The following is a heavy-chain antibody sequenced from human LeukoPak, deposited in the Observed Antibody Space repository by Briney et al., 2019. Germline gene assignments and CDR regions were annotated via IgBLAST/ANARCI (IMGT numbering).Heavy chain of an antibody. CDR1: GGSFGAYY. CDR2: INHSGTT. J-gene: IGHJ5*02. V-gene: IGHV4-34*01. CDR3: ARGLCSGGGCYPTGNWFDP. Sequence: PSETLSLTCAVYGGSFGAYYWTWIRQPPGKGLEWIGEINHSGTTYYNPSLMSRVTISLDTSKNQFSLKLTSVAAADTAVYYCARGLCSGGGCYPTGNWFDPWGQGTLVTVSS. D-gene: IGHD2-15*01.